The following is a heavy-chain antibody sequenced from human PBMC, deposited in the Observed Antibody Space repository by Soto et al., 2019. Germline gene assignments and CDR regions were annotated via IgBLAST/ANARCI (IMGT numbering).Heavy chain of an antibody. V-gene: IGHV4-31*03. CDR2: IYYSGST. D-gene: IGHD3-9*01. CDR3: ARVGYYDILTGYHLGAFDI. CDR1: GGSISSGGYY. J-gene: IGHJ3*02. Sequence: QVQLQESGPGLVKPSQTLSLTCTVSGGSISSGGYYWSWIRQHPGKGLEWIGNIYYSGSTYYNPSLKSRVTLSVDTSKNQFSLQLRSVTAADTAVYYCARVGYYDILTGYHLGAFDIWGQGTMVTVSS.